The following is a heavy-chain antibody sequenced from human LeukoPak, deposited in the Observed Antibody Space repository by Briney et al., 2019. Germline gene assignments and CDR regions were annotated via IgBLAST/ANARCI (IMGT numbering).Heavy chain of an antibody. CDR1: GGSISSYY. J-gene: IGHJ4*02. CDR3: ARILHYYDSSGYYYLLDY. V-gene: IGHV4-59*01. D-gene: IGHD3-22*01. Sequence: PSETLSLTCTVSGGSISSYYWSWIRQPPGKGLEWIGYIYYSGSTNYNPSLRSRVTISVDTSKNQFSLKLSSVTAADTAVYYCARILHYYDSSGYYYLLDYWGQGTLVTVSS. CDR2: IYYSGST.